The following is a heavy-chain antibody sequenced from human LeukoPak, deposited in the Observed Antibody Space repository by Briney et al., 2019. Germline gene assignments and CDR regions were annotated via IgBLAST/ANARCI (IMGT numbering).Heavy chain of an antibody. CDR1: GFTFSNYW. D-gene: IGHD2/OR15-2a*01. CDR2: IKQDGSEK. CDR3: ARGKTSQNIVTRKTYNWFDP. Sequence: GVSLRLSCAAPGFTFSNYWMGWVRQAPGKGLEWVTNIKQDGSEKYYVDSVKGRFTISRDNAKNSLYLQMNSLRAEDTAVYYCARGKTSQNIVTRKTYNWFDPWGQGTLVTVSS. V-gene: IGHV3-7*01. J-gene: IGHJ5*02.